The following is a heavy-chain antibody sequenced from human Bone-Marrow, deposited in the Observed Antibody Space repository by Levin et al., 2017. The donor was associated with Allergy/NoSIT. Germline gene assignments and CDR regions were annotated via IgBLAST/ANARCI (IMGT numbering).Heavy chain of an antibody. Sequence: GESLKISCAASGFTFSGFWMGWVRQAPGKGLEWVANIKPDGSEKSYVDSVKGRFTISRDNAKNSLFLQMNSLRVEDTAVYYCTKDHFYDEYWGQGTLVTVSS. CDR3: TKDHFYDEY. CDR2: IKPDGSEK. D-gene: IGHD2/OR15-2a*01. J-gene: IGHJ4*02. CDR1: GFTFSGFW. V-gene: IGHV3-7*01.